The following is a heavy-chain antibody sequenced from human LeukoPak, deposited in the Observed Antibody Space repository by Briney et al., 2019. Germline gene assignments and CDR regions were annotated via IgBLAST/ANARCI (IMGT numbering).Heavy chain of an antibody. CDR2: ISSSGSTI. CDR3: ARERRYSYVFHEGYYFDY. V-gene: IGHV3-48*04. CDR1: GFTFSSYS. D-gene: IGHD5-18*01. Sequence: PGGSLRLSCAASGFTFSSYSMNWVRQAPGKGLEWVSYISSSGSTIYYADSVKGRFTISRDNAKNSLYLQMNSLRAEDTAVYYCARERRYSYVFHEGYYFDYWGQGTLVTVSS. J-gene: IGHJ4*02.